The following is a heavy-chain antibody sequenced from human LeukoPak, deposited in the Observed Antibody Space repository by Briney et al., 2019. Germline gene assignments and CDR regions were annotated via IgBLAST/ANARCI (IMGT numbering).Heavy chain of an antibody. V-gene: IGHV3-64*01. D-gene: IGHD5-18*01. J-gene: IGHJ4*02. CDR1: GFTFSSYA. CDR2: ISSNGGST. Sequence: GGSLRLSCAASGFTFSSYAMHWVRQAPGKGLEYVSAISSNGGSTYYANSVKGRFTISRDNSKNTLYLQMGSLRAEDMAVYYCARRSYGYDFDYWGQGTLVTVSS. CDR3: ARRSYGYDFDY.